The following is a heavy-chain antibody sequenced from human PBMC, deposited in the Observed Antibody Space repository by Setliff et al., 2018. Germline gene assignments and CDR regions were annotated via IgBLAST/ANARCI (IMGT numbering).Heavy chain of an antibody. CDR2: ISTRNDDT. CDR3: ARRSGDRGMTTGWPDDFDF. J-gene: IGHJ4*01. V-gene: IGHV1-18*01. D-gene: IGHD4-17*01. CDR1: GYIFTKNG. Sequence: ASVKVSCKASGYIFTKNGITWVRQSPGQGLEWMGWISTRNDDTGYAQKFKGVVTLTTDTSTNTAYMELRSLGSDDTAVYYCARRSGDRGMTTGWPDDFDFWGRGTLVTVSS.